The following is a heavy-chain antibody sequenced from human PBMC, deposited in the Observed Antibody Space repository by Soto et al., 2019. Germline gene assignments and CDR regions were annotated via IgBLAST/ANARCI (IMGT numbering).Heavy chain of an antibody. CDR3: ARTGRGDSSSWYFDY. V-gene: IGHV1-69*01. CDR2: IIPIFGTA. D-gene: IGHD6-13*01. Sequence: QVQLVQSGAEVKKPGSSVKVSCKASGGTFSSYAISWVRQAPGQGLEWMGGIIPIFGTANYAQKFQGRVXXXXXXXXXXXXXELSSLRSEDTAVYYCARTGRGDSSSWYFDYWGQGTLVTVSS. J-gene: IGHJ4*02. CDR1: GGTFSSYA.